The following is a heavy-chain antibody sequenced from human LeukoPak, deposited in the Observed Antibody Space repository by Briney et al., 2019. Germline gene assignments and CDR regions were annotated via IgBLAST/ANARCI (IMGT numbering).Heavy chain of an antibody. CDR2: ISTYNGNT. CDR1: GYTFTNYH. V-gene: IGHV1-18*01. J-gene: IGHJ4*02. CDR3: ARAWGEDIAARPYYFDY. Sequence: ASVKVPCKASGYTFTNYHISWVRQAPGQGLEWMGWISTYNGNTNYAPKFQGRVTMTTDTSTSTAYMELRSLRSDDTAVYYCARAWGEDIAARPYYFDYWGQGTPVTVSS. D-gene: IGHD6-6*01.